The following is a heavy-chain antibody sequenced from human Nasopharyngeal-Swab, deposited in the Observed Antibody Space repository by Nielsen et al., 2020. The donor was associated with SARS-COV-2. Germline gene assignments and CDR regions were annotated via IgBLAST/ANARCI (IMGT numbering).Heavy chain of an antibody. CDR2: ISSSGSTI. V-gene: IGHV3-11*04. J-gene: IGHJ4*02. Sequence: SLKISCAASGFTFSYYYMSWIRQAPGKGLEWVSYISSSGSTIYYADSVKGRFTISRDNAKNSLYLQMNSLRAEDTAVYYCARSFEGSSGYYYDYFDYWGQGTLVTVSS. CDR1: GFTFSYYY. D-gene: IGHD3-22*01. CDR3: ARSFEGSSGYYYDYFDY.